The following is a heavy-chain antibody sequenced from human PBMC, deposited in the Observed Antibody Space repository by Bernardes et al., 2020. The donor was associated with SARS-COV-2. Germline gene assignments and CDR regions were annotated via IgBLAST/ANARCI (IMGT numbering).Heavy chain of an antibody. CDR2: ISGSGRDT. J-gene: IGHJ6*02. Sequence: GGSLRLSCAASGFTFSSYAMTWVRQAPGKGLEWVSGISGSGRDTYYADSVKGRFTISRDTSGNTVYLQMNSLTTDDTAIYYCTRKTGHAYGMDVWGQGTTVTVSS. CDR3: TRKTGHAYGMDV. V-gene: IGHV3-23*01. CDR1: GFTFSSYA. D-gene: IGHD3-10*01.